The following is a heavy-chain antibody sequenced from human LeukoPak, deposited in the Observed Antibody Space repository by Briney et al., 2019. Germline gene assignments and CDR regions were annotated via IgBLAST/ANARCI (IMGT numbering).Heavy chain of an antibody. J-gene: IGHJ4*02. D-gene: IGHD3-22*01. CDR1: GGTFSSYA. V-gene: IGHV1-69*13. CDR3: ARVSDYYDSSGSY. Sequence: ASVKVSCKASGGTFSSYAISWVRQAPGQGLEWMGGIIPIFGTANYAQKFQGRVTITADESTSTAYMELSSLRSEDTAMYYCARVSDYYDSSGSYWGQGTLVTVSS. CDR2: IIPIFGTA.